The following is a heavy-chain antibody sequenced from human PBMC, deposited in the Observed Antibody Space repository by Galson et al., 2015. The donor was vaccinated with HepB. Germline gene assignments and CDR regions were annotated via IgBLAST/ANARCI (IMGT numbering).Heavy chain of an antibody. Sequence: LRLSCAASGFTFSSYGMHWVRQAPGKGLEWVAVISYDGSNKYYADSVKGRFTISRDNSKNTLYLQMNSLRAEDTAVYYCAKVVINANYYYYGMDVWGQGTTVTVSS. V-gene: IGHV3-30*18. J-gene: IGHJ6*02. D-gene: IGHD2-2*01. CDR3: AKVVINANYYYYGMDV. CDR1: GFTFSSYG. CDR2: ISYDGSNK.